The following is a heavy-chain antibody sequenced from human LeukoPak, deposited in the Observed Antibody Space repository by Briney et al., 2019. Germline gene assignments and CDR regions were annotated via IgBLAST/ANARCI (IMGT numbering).Heavy chain of an antibody. CDR1: GGTFSSYA. CDR2: IIPIFGTA. CDR3: ALSSGYYYEAGVTGWFDP. D-gene: IGHD3-22*01. V-gene: IGHV1-69*13. Sequence: ASVKVSCKASGGTFSSYAISWVRQAPGQGLEWMGGIIPIFGTANYAQKFQGRVTITADESTSTAYMELSSLRSEDTAVYYCALSSGYYYEAGVTGWFDPWGQGTLVTVSS. J-gene: IGHJ5*02.